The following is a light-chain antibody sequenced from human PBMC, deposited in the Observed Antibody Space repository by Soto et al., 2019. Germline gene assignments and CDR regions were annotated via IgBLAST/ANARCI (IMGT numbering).Light chain of an antibody. Sequence: EIVLTQSPATLSLSPGERATLSCSASQSVSSSLAWYQQKPGQAPRLLIYDASNRATGIPARFSGSGSGTDFTLTISSLEPEDFAVYYCQQRSNWITFGQGTRLEIE. V-gene: IGKV3-11*01. CDR1: QSVSSS. CDR2: DAS. CDR3: QQRSNWIT. J-gene: IGKJ5*01.